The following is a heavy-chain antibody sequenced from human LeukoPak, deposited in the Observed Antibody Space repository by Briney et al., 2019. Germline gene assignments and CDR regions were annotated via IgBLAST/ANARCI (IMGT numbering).Heavy chain of an antibody. CDR1: GFTFSSYA. D-gene: IGHD6-6*01. Sequence: GGSLRLSCAASGFTFSSYAMSWVRQAPGKGLEWVSAISGSGGSTYYADSVKGRFTISRDNSQNTLYLQMNSLRAEDTAVYYCAKDLSGYSSSSACSYWGQGTLVTVSS. CDR3: AKDLSGYSSSSACSY. V-gene: IGHV3-23*01. CDR2: ISGSGGST. J-gene: IGHJ4*02.